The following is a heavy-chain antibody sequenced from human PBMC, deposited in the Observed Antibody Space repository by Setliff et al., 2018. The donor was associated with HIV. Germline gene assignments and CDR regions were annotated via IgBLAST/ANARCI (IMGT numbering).Heavy chain of an antibody. Sequence: SETLSLTCTVSGDSVSSRSYYWSWIRQPPGKGLEWIGSIFRSGSTYYNPSLKSRVTISVDTLKNHFSLKLSSVTAADTAVYYCARGPSGRAPAPARAPHYYGLDLWGPGTTVTVSS. CDR3: ARGPSGRAPAPARAPHYYGLDL. CDR2: IFRSGST. D-gene: IGHD2-2*01. V-gene: IGHV4-39*02. CDR1: GDSVSSRSYY. J-gene: IGHJ6*01.